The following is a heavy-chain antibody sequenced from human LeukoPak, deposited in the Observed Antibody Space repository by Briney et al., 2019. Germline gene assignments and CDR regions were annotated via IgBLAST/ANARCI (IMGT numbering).Heavy chain of an antibody. CDR2: IYYSGST. V-gene: IGHV4-39*07. Sequence: SETLSLTCTVSGGSISSSSYYWGWIRQPPGKGLEWIGSIYYSGSTYYNPSLKSRVTISVDTSKNQFSLKLSSVTAADTAVYYCARDVVRYYGSGSYSGFDYWGQGTLVTVSS. CDR3: ARDVVRYYGSGSYSGFDY. CDR1: GGSISSSSYY. D-gene: IGHD3-10*01. J-gene: IGHJ4*02.